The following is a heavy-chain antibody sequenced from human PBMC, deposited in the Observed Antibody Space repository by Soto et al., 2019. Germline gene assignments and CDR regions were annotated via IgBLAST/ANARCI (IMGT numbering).Heavy chain of an antibody. Sequence: VQLLESGGGLVQPGGSLRLSCAASGFTFSSYAMSWVRQAPGKGLEWVSAISGSGGSTYYADSVKGRFTISRDNSKNTLYLQINSLRAEDTAVYYCAKRGGLRVVAATSHFDYWGQGTLVTVSS. J-gene: IGHJ4*02. D-gene: IGHD2-15*01. CDR2: ISGSGGST. V-gene: IGHV3-23*01. CDR1: GFTFSSYA. CDR3: AKRGGLRVVAATSHFDY.